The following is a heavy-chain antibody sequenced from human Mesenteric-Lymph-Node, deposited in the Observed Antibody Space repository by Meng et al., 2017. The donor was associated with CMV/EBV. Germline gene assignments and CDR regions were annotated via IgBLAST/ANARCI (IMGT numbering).Heavy chain of an antibody. CDR1: GFTLDDYA. V-gene: IGHV3-9*01. Sequence: GGSLRLSCAASGFTLDDYAMHWVRQAPGKGLEWVSGISWNSVSIGYADSVKGRFTISRDNARKSLYLQMNSLRPEDTALYYCAKGRLGDLSLFVGYFDFWGQGTLVTVSS. CDR3: AKGRLGDLSLFVGYFDF. J-gene: IGHJ4*02. D-gene: IGHD3-16*02. CDR2: ISWNSVSI.